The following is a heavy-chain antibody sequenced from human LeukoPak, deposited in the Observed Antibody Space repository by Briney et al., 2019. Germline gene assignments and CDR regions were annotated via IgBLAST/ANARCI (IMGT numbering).Heavy chain of an antibody. V-gene: IGHV4-59*08. CDR1: GGSINTYY. J-gene: IGHJ4*02. Sequence: SETLSLTCSVSGGSINTYYWSWIRQPPGKGLEWIGYIYYSGSTNYNPSLKSRVTISVDTSKNQFSLKLSSVTAADTAVYYCARHGPHSSSWYYFDYWGQGTLVTVSS. CDR3: ARHGPHSSSWYYFDY. D-gene: IGHD6-13*01. CDR2: IYYSGST.